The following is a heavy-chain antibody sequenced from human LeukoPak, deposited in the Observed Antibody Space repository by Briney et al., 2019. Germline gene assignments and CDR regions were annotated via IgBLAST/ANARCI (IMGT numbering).Heavy chain of an antibody. CDR3: ARGVGGRVVVTAALRTEAGEGDSSSAATNYYYYVDV. D-gene: IGHD2-15*01. Sequence: SETLSLTCAVYGGSFSGYYWSWIRQPPGKGLEWIGEINHSGTTNYNPSLKSRVTISVDTSKNQFSLKLNSVTAADTAVYYCARGVGGRVVVTAALRTEAGEGDSSSAATNYYYYVDVWGKGTTVTVSS. CDR1: GGSFSGYY. J-gene: IGHJ6*03. CDR2: INHSGTT. V-gene: IGHV4-34*01.